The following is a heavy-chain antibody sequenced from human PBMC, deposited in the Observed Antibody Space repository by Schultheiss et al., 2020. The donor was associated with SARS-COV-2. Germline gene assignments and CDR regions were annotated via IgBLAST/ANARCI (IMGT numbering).Heavy chain of an antibody. J-gene: IGHJ4*02. D-gene: IGHD6-19*01. CDR1: GFPFSAYG. Sequence: GESLKISCAASGFPFSAYGMHWVRQTPGKGLVWVSRTDTDGSVTNYADSVKGRFTISRDNAKNTLYLQMNSLRADDTAVYYCAKDLAGRDDYWGQGTQVTVSS. V-gene: IGHV3-74*01. CDR2: TDTDGSVT. CDR3: AKDLAGRDDY.